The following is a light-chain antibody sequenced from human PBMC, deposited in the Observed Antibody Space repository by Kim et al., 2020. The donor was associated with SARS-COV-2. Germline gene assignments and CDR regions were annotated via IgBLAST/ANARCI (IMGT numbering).Light chain of an antibody. V-gene: IGKV1-33*01. CDR3: QQYDNLPLT. CDR1: QDISND. Sequence: DIQMTQSPSSLSASVGDRVTITCQASQDISNDLNWYQQKPGKAPKLLMYDASNLETGVPSRFSGSGSGTDFTFTISSLQPEDIATYYCQQYDNLPLTFGGGTKVDIK. J-gene: IGKJ4*01. CDR2: DAS.